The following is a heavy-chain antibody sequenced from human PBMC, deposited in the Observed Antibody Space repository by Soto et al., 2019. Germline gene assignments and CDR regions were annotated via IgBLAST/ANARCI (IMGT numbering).Heavy chain of an antibody. D-gene: IGHD6-6*01. CDR1: GGTFSSYA. V-gene: IGHV1-69*13. CDR3: ARARGSSSSRGRFDP. J-gene: IGHJ5*02. Sequence: ASVKVSCKASGGTFSSYAISCVRQAPGQGLEWMGGIIPIFGTANYAQKFQGRVTITADESTSTAYMELSSLRSEDTAVYYCARARGSSSSRGRFDPWGQGTLVTVSS. CDR2: IIPIFGTA.